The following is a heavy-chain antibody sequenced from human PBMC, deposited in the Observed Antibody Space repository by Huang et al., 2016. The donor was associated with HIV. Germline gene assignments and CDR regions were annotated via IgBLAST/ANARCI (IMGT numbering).Heavy chain of an antibody. Sequence: QVQLVQSGAEVKKPGASVKVSCKASGYTFTNYAIHWVRQAPGQSHEWMAGINGGDGNTKDAQKLQGRGTVTRDTSASMVYMELSSLRSEDTALYYCAKDRQWRGSNWYYFDYWGQGTLVTVSS. CDR2: INGGDGNT. D-gene: IGHD6-13*01. J-gene: IGHJ4*02. CDR1: GYTFTNYA. V-gene: IGHV1-3*01. CDR3: AKDRQWRGSNWYYFDY.